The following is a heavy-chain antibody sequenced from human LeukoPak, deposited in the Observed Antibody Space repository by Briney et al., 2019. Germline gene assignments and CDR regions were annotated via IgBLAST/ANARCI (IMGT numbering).Heavy chain of an antibody. V-gene: IGHV5-51*01. J-gene: IGHJ5*02. Sequence: RGGSREISCQGSGSPFTSYWIAGARQLPGKGREWMGIIYHGDSDTRYGPSFQGQVNISADKSISTAYLQWSSLKASDPAMYYCARQDGGNWFDPWGQGTLVTVSS. CDR2: IYHGDSDT. CDR3: ARQDGGNWFDP. CDR1: GSPFTSYW.